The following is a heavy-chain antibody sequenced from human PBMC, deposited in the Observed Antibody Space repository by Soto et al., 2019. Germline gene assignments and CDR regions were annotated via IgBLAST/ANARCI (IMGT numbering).Heavy chain of an antibody. CDR2: ISSSGSTI. J-gene: IGHJ6*02. Sequence: GGSLRLSCVASGFTFSEYYLSWIRQSPGRRLEWLSYISSSGSTIYYADSVKGRFTISRDNAKNSLYLQMNSLRAEDTAVYYCARVGYYDSSGYYYVDYYYYGMAVGGQGTTVTVS. D-gene: IGHD3-22*01. CDR3: ARVGYYDSSGYYYVDYYYYGMAV. V-gene: IGHV3-11*04. CDR1: GFTFSEYY.